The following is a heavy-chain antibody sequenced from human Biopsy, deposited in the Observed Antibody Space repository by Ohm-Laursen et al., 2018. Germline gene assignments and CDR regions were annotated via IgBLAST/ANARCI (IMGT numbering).Heavy chain of an antibody. D-gene: IGHD3-22*01. CDR3: ARHYYDTSGYNWFDP. V-gene: IGHV1-69*06. CDR1: GGHFSSYI. Sequence: SVKVCCKASGGHFSSYIFAWVRQAPGQRPEWMGDVMPFFGTAQYAPKLQGRVSMTADKTTYTAYMELTSLTSEDTAVYFCARHYYDTSGYNWFDPWGQGTLVTVSS. J-gene: IGHJ5*02. CDR2: VMPFFGTA.